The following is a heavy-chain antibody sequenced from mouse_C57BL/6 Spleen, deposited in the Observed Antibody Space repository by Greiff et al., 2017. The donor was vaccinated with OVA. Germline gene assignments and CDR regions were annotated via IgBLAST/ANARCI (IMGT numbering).Heavy chain of an antibody. V-gene: IGHV2-5*01. CDR2: IWRGGST. J-gene: IGHJ4*01. CDR3: AKSHSHYDRAMDY. CDR1: GFSLTSYG. D-gene: IGHD2-4*01. Sequence: QVQLQQSGPGLVQPSQSLSITCTVSGFSLTSYGVHWVRQSPGKGLEWLGVIWRGGSTDYNAAFMSRLSITKDNSNTQDFVKMNSLQADDTAIDYCAKSHSHYDRAMDYWGQGTSVTVSS.